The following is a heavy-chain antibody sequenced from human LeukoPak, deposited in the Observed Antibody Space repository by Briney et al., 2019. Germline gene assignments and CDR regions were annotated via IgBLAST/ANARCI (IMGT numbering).Heavy chain of an antibody. J-gene: IGHJ4*02. CDR2: IYSGGGI. CDR1: GLTVSYNS. Sequence: GGSLRLSCAASGLTVSYNSMSWVRQAPGKGLEWVSVIYSGGGIYYADSVKGRFTISRDNSKNTLYLQMNSLKAEDTAVYYCAELGAGGPFDYWGQGTLVTVSS. D-gene: IGHD3-10*01. CDR3: AELGAGGPFDY. V-gene: IGHV3-53*01.